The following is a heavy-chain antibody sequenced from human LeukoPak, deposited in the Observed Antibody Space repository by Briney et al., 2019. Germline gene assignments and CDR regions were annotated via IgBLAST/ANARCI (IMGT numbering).Heavy chain of an antibody. V-gene: IGHV1-69*13. CDR2: IIPIFGTA. D-gene: IGHD2-15*01. J-gene: IGHJ5*02. Sequence: ASVKVSCKASGGTFSSYAISWVRQAPGQGLEWMGGIIPIFGTANYAQKFQGRVTITADESTSTAYMELSSLRSEDTAVYYCARDLPRAEGYCSGGSCYSFYFWFDPWGQGTLVTVSS. CDR3: ARDLPRAEGYCSGGSCYSFYFWFDP. CDR1: GGTFSSYA.